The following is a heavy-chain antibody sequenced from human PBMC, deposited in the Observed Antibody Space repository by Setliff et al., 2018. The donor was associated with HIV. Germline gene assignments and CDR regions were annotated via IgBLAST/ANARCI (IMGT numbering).Heavy chain of an antibody. V-gene: IGHV4-61*09. CDR2: FYTSGTT. D-gene: IGHD3-9*01. CDR1: GDSINSGTYY. CDR3: ARGHDNKYYYFYYMDV. J-gene: IGHJ6*03. Sequence: SETLSLTCTVSGDSINSGTYYWSWLRQAAGKGLEWIGHFYTSGTTNYNPSLKSRVTISVDTSRNQFSLKLSSVTAADTAVYYCARGHDNKYYYFYYMDVWGKGTTVTVSS.